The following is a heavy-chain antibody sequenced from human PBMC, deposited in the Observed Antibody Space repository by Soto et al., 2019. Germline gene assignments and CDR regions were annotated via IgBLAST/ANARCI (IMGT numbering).Heavy chain of an antibody. Sequence: SGPTLVNPTQTLTLTCTFSGFSLSTSGMCVSWIRQPPGKALEWLALIDWDDDKYYSTSLKTRLTISKDTSKNQVVLTMTNMDPVDTATYYCARIRSHIVKTYYFDYWGQGTLVTVSS. J-gene: IGHJ4*02. CDR2: IDWDDDK. CDR1: GFSLSTSGMC. D-gene: IGHD5-12*01. V-gene: IGHV2-70*01. CDR3: ARIRSHIVKTYYFDY.